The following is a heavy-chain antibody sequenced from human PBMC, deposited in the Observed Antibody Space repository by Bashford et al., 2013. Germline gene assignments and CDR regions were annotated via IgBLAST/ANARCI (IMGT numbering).Heavy chain of an antibody. CDR1: GFSLSTSGVG. CDR3: ARMVRVTGLGVFDY. D-gene: IGHD3-10*01. CDR2: IYWNDDR. Sequence: SGPTLVKPTETLTLTCTVSGFSLSTSGVGVGWVRQPPGKAPEWLALIYWNDDRRYSPSLKTRLTISKDTSKNQVVLTMTNMDPVDTATYYCARMVRVTGLGVFDYWGQGTLVTVSS. J-gene: IGHJ4*02. V-gene: IGHV2-5*01.